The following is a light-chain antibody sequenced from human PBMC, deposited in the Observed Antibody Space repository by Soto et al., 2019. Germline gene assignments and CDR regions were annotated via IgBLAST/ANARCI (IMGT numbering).Light chain of an antibody. V-gene: IGKV1-27*01. CDR2: AAS. Sequence: DIQMTQSPSSLSASVGDRVTITCRASQGISNYLAWYQQIPGKVPKLLISAASTLQSGVPSRVSGSVSGKEFTLTISSLPPEDVATYYCQKYTNVPTFGGGTKVEIK. CDR3: QKYTNVPT. J-gene: IGKJ4*01. CDR1: QGISNY.